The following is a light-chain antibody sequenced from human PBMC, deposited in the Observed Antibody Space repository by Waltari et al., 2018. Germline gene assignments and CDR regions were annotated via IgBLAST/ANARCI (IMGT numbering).Light chain of an antibody. CDR2: VNSDGSH. J-gene: IGLJ3*02. CDR3: QTGGHGTWV. CDR1: SGHSSNV. Sequence: QLVLTQLPSASASLGASVKLTCTLSSGHSSNVIAWLQQRPEKGPRYLMKVNSDGSHSKGDEIPDRFSGSSSGAERYLTISNLQSEDEADYFCQTGGHGTWVFGGGTTLTIL. V-gene: IGLV4-69*01.